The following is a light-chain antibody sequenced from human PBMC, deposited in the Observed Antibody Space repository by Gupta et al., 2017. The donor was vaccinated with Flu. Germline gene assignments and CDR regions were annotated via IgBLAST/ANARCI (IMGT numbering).Light chain of an antibody. CDR3: KKAIQTPRT. J-gene: IGKJ2*02. CDR2: LGS. V-gene: IGKV2-28*01. Sequence: VMTQSPLSLPVTPGEPASISCRSSQSRLHSNGYNYLDWYLQKPGQSPQLLIYLGSKRASGVPDRLSGSGSGTDFTSRISSVEAEDFRVYYGKKAIQTPRTFGQWTKLEIK. CDR1: QSRLHSNGYNY.